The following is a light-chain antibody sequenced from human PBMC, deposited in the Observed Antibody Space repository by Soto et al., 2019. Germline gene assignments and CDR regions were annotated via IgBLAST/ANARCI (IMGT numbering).Light chain of an antibody. CDR3: QHLTTYPLT. CDR1: QGIRSF. CDR2: GAS. V-gene: IGKV1-9*01. J-gene: IGKJ4*01. Sequence: DIQLNQSPSFLSASIGDRVTITCRASQGIRSFLAWYQQKPGKAPNLLISGASIFRTGVPSRFSGSGSGTEFTLTISSLQPDDFATNNCQHLTTYPLTFGGGTKVEI.